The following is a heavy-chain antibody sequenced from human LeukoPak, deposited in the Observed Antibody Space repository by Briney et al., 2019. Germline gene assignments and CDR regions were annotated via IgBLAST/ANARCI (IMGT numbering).Heavy chain of an antibody. CDR2: IGRSNSI. Sequence: GGSLRLSCSASGFSFGDYNMIWFRQAPGKGLEWVSFIGRSNSIDYADSVKGRFTISRDNAKASLYLQMNSLRAEDTAVYYCARDRSFDYWGQGTLVTVSS. CDR3: ARDRSFDY. V-gene: IGHV3-69-1*01. J-gene: IGHJ4*02. CDR1: GFSFGDYN. D-gene: IGHD3-16*02.